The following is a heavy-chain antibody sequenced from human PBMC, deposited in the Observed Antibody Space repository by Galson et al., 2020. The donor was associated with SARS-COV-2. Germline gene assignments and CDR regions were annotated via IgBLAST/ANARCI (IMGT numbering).Heavy chain of an antibody. Sequence: SETLSLTCTVPGGSISSGGYSWSWIRQHPGKGLEWIGYINYSGNTYYNPSLKNRITLSVDTSKNQFSLNLTSVTAADTAIYFCARNKQLLFDFWGQGTLVSVTS. J-gene: IGHJ4*02. CDR2: INYSGNT. CDR1: GGSISSGGYS. D-gene: IGHD5-18*01. CDR3: ARNKQLLFDF. V-gene: IGHV4-31*03.